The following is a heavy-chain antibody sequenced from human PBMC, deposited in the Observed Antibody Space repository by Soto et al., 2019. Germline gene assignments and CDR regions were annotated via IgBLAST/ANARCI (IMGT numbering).Heavy chain of an antibody. CDR1: GFTVSSNY. Sequence: PGGSLRLSCAASGFTVSSNYMSWVRQAPGKGLEWVSVIYSGGSTYYADSVKGRFTISRDNSKNTLYLQMNSLRAEDTAVYYCARKGYCSGGSCYSNYYYGMDVWGQGTTVTVSS. D-gene: IGHD2-15*01. CDR3: ARKGYCSGGSCYSNYYYGMDV. V-gene: IGHV3-66*01. J-gene: IGHJ6*02. CDR2: IYSGGST.